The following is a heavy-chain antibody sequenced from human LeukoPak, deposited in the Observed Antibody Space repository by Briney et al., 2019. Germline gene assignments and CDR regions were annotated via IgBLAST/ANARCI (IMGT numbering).Heavy chain of an antibody. CDR2: IYHSGST. CDR1: GGSISSSGSY. D-gene: IGHD1-26*01. Sequence: PSETLSLTCSVSGGSISSSGSYWGWIRQPPGERLEWIGSIYHSGSTYYNPSLQSRVTISVDTSKNQFSLKLPSVTAADTAVYYCANSASYISPQIDYWGQGTLVTVSS. J-gene: IGHJ4*02. V-gene: IGHV4-39*01. CDR3: ANSASYISPQIDY.